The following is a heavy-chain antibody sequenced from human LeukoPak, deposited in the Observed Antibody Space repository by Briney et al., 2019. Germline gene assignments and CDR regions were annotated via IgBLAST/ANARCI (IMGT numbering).Heavy chain of an antibody. Sequence: ASVKVSCKASGGTFSSYAISWVRQATGQGLEWMGWMNPNSGNTGYAQKFQGRVTMTRNTSISTAYMELSSLRSEDTAVYYCARGGGGPYDILTGQLDYWGQGTLVTVSS. V-gene: IGHV1-8*02. D-gene: IGHD3-9*01. J-gene: IGHJ4*02. CDR3: ARGGGGPYDILTGQLDY. CDR1: GGTFSSYA. CDR2: MNPNSGNT.